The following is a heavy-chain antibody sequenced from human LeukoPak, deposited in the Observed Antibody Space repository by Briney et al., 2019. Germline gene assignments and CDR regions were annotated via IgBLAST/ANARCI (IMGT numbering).Heavy chain of an antibody. CDR3: ARDYGGSSPFDY. D-gene: IGHD4-23*01. CDR1: GFTFSSYE. J-gene: IGHJ4*02. CDR2: ISSSDNTI. V-gene: IGHV3-48*03. Sequence: GGSLRLSCAASGFTFSSYEMNWVRQAPGKGREWVSYISSSDNTIYYADSVKGRFTISRDNAKNSLYLQMNSLRAEDTAVYYCARDYGGSSPFDYWGQGTLVTVSS.